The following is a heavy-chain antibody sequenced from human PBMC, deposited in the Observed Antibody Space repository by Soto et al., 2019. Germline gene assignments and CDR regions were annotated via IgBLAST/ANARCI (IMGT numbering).Heavy chain of an antibody. Sequence: EVQLVESGGGLIQPGGSLRLSCAASGFTVSSNYMGWVRQAPGKGLEYVSVVYSAGNTYYADSVKGRFTISRESSENTLCRQMNILRAEETAVYCCVRAVGSSGCWAEYFQHGGQGTLVTGSP. V-gene: IGHV3-53*01. CDR2: VYSAGNT. J-gene: IGHJ1*01. CDR3: VRAVGSSGCWAEYFQH. D-gene: IGHD6-19*01. CDR1: GFTVSSNY.